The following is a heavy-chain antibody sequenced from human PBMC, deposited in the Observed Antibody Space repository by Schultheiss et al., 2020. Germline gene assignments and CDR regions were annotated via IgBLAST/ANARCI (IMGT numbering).Heavy chain of an antibody. D-gene: IGHD1-26*01. CDR3: ARDLASVGATSLDY. CDR2: IYSGGKT. V-gene: IGHV3-66*01. CDR1: GFSVSSNF. Sequence: SCAASGFSVSSNFMTWVRQAPGKGLEWVSVIYSGGKTHYADSVKGRFFISRDNAKNSLYLQMNSLRAEDTAVYYCARDLASVGATSLDYWGQGTLVTVSS. J-gene: IGHJ4*02.